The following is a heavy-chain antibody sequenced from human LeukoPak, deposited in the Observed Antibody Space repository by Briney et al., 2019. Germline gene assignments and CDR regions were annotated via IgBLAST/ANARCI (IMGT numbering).Heavy chain of an antibody. CDR1: GGSFSGYY. D-gene: IGHD6-13*01. Sequence: SETLSLTCAVYGGSFSGYYWSWIRQHPGKGLEWIGYIYYSGSTYYNPSLKSRVTISVDTSKNQFSLKLSSVTAADTAVYYCARAEGSSWYFDYWGQGTLVTVSS. V-gene: IGHV4-31*11. CDR2: IYYSGST. CDR3: ARAEGSSWYFDY. J-gene: IGHJ4*02.